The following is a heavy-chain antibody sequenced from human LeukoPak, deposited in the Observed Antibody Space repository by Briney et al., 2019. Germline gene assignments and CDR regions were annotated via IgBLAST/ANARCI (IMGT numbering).Heavy chain of an antibody. CDR1: GFTFDDYA. D-gene: IGHD2-15*01. J-gene: IGHJ3*02. CDR2: IRWNSGSI. Sequence: GRSLRLSCAASGFTFDDYAMHWVRHAPGKGLEWVSGIRWNSGSIGYADSVKGRFTISRDNAKNSLYLQMNSLRAEDTALYYCAKSYCSGGSCYSVHDAFDIWGQGTMVTVSS. CDR3: AKSYCSGGSCYSVHDAFDI. V-gene: IGHV3-9*01.